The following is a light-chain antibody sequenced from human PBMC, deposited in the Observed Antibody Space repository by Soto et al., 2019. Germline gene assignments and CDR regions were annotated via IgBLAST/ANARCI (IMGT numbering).Light chain of an antibody. CDR2: GAS. J-gene: IGKJ4*01. CDR3: EQYGTASLA. CDR1: QSTDTNS. V-gene: IGKV3-20*01. Sequence: EIVFTQSPGTLSLSPGERATLSCRAIQSTDTNSLAWYQQNPGQAPRPLIYGASSRATGIPDRFSGRGSGSYSTLTISRLETEELAVYYWEQYGTASLAFGGGTKVEIK.